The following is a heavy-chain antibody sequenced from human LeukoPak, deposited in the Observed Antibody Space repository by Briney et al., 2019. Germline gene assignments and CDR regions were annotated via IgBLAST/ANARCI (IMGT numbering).Heavy chain of an antibody. CDR2: IKTDGSEK. J-gene: IGHJ1*01. CDR3: ATYSTRNAREFQS. CDR1: GFIFSNCW. Sequence: PGGSLRLSCETSGFIFSNCWMSWVRQAPWKGLEWVANIKTDGSEKYYADSVKGRFTISRDNTKNSLYLQMNSLRAEDTAVYYCATYSTRNAREFQSWGQGTLVTVSS. D-gene: IGHD4-11*01. V-gene: IGHV3-7*01.